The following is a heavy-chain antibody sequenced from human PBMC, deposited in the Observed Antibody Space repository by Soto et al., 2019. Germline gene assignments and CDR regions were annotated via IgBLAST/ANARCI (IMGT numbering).Heavy chain of an antibody. D-gene: IGHD6-19*01. J-gene: IGHJ4*02. V-gene: IGHV4-39*01. CDR1: GGSISSSSYY. CDR3: VTAVAGTIDY. Sequence: PSETLSLTCTVSGGSISSSSYYWGWIRQPPGKGLEWIGSIYYSGSTYYNPSLKSRVTISVDTSKNQFSLKLSSVTAADTAVYYCVTAVAGTIDYWGQGTLVTVSS. CDR2: IYYSGST.